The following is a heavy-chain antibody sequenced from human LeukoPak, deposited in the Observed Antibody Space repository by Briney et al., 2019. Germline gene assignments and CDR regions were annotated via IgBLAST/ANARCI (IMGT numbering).Heavy chain of an antibody. Sequence: SETLSLTCTVSGDSISTSSYYWGWIRQPPGKGLEWLGSIYYSGSTYFNPSLKSRVTISVDTSKNQFSLNLYSVTAADTAVFYCARSYYYDYRQIDYWGQGTLVTVSS. J-gene: IGHJ4*02. CDR2: IYYSGST. CDR1: GDSISTSSYY. D-gene: IGHD3-22*01. V-gene: IGHV4-39*01. CDR3: ARSYYYDYRQIDY.